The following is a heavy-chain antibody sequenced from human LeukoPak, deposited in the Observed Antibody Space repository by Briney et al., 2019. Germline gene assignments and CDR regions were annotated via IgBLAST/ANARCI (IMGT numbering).Heavy chain of an antibody. Sequence: GGSLRLSWAPSGFTVSSNYMGWARQAPGKGLEWVSVIYSGGSTYYADSVKGRFTISRDNSKNTLYLQMNSLRAEDTAVYYCARGLPYFDYWGQGTLVTVSS. CDR1: GFTVSSNY. V-gene: IGHV3-53*01. CDR2: IYSGGST. J-gene: IGHJ4*02. D-gene: IGHD2-15*01. CDR3: ARGLPYFDY.